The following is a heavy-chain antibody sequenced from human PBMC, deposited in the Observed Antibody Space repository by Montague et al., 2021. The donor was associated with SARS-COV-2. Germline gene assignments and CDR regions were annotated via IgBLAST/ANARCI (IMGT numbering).Heavy chain of an antibody. D-gene: IGHD1-1*01. Sequence: CAISGDTVSSNSATWNGVRQAPSTRVQWLGRTYYRTKWYNDYAVXVRGRVTINPDTSKNQFSLQLNSVTPEDTAIYYCTSGREGNYNVMDVWGQGTTVTVSS. CDR1: GDTVSSNSAT. CDR3: TSGREGNYNVMDV. CDR2: TYYRTKWYN. J-gene: IGHJ6*02. V-gene: IGHV6-1*01.